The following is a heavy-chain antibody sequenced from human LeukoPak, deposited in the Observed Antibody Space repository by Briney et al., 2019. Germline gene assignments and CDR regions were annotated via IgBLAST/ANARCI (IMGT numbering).Heavy chain of an antibody. V-gene: IGHV4-4*07. CDR2: IYISGTT. Sequence: TSETLSLTCTVSGGSISSYYWSWIRQPAGKGLEWIGRIYISGTTNYNPSLKSRVTMSVDTSKNQFSLKLSSVTAADTAVYYCVREGGSENYRPFDYWGQGTLVTVSS. CDR3: VREGGSENYRPFDY. CDR1: GGSISSYY. J-gene: IGHJ4*02. D-gene: IGHD3-16*01.